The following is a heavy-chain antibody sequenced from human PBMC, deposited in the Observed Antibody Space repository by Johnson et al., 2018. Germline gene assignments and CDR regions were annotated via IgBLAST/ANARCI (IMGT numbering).Heavy chain of an antibody. Sequence: VQLVQSGGGVVQPGRSLRLSCTASGFTFGDYAMSWFRQAPGKGLEWVSFIRSKAYGGKTEYAASVKGRFTISRDDSKSIAYLQMNSLKTEDTAVYYCTRWRFPAEDAFDIWGQGTMVTVSS. V-gene: IGHV3-49*03. D-gene: IGHD3-3*01. CDR2: IRSKAYGGKT. CDR3: TRWRFPAEDAFDI. CDR1: GFTFGDYA. J-gene: IGHJ3*02.